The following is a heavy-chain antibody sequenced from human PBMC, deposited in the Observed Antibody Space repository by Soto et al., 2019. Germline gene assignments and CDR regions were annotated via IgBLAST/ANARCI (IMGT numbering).Heavy chain of an antibody. D-gene: IGHD5-18*01. J-gene: IGHJ4*02. V-gene: IGHV4-30-4*01. CDR1: VGSVTSDEDY. CDR3: ATESGSTYGYFNH. CDR2: ISNSGST. Sequence: LSLTFTVSVGSVTSDEDYWTWIRQSPGKVLEWIGYISNSGSTGYNPSLKTRLSMSVDRSKNQFTLRLTSVTAADTAVYFCATESGSTYGYFNHWGQGTKVTVSS.